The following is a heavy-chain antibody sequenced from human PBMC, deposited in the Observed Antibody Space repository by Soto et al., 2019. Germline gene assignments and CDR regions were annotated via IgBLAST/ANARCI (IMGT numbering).Heavy chain of an antibody. J-gene: IGHJ6*02. CDR1: GFTFSSYS. D-gene: IGHD3-3*01. Sequence: GGSLRLSCAASGFTFSSYSMNWVRQAPGKGLEWVSSISSSSSYIYYADSVKGRFTISRDNAKNSLYLQMNSLRAEDTAVYYCARSWSTTEKNTGPWAIFGVEYYYYGMDVWGQGTTVTVSS. CDR2: ISSSSSYI. CDR3: ARSWSTTEKNTGPWAIFGVEYYYYGMDV. V-gene: IGHV3-21*01.